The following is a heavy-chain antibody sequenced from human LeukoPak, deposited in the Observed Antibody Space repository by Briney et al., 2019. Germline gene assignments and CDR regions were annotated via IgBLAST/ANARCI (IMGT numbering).Heavy chain of an antibody. D-gene: IGHD5-24*01. J-gene: IGHJ4*02. CDR2: IYYSGST. CDR1: GGSISSYY. V-gene: IGHV4-59*12. CDR3: ASGQMATRAFDY. Sequence: PETLSLTCTVSGGSISSYYWSWIRQPPGKGLEWIGYIYYSGSTNYNPSLKSRVTMSVDTSKNQFSLKLSSVTAADTAVYYCASGQMATRAFDYWGQGTLVTVSS.